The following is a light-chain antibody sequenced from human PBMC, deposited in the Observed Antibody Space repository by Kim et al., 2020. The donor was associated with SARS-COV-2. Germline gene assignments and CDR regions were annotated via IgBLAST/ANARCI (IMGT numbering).Light chain of an antibody. J-gene: IGKJ1*01. CDR2: APS. V-gene: IGKV1-12*01. Sequence: SAPVGDQVPITCRPIQGISTWLAWYQQNPGKAPTLLIYAPSSWQSGVPSRFGGSGSGTDFTLPISSLQPEDFATYYCQQANSFPPTFGQGTKV. CDR1: QGISTW. CDR3: QQANSFPPT.